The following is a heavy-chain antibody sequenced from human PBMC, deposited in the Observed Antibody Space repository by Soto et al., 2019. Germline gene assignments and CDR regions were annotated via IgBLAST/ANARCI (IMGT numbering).Heavy chain of an antibody. CDR2: TYYVSRWYF. V-gene: IGHV6-1*01. CDR3: ARDRNRSTGAWYLPPYFDS. CDR1: GDSVSRNAVG. Sequence: PSQTLSLTCVISGDSVSRNAVGWNWIRQSPSRGLEWLGRTYYVSRWYFDYAVSVKGRITINPDTSKNQFSLQVSSVTPEDTAVYSCARDRNRSTGAWYLPPYFDSWGQGTLVTVSS. J-gene: IGHJ4*02. D-gene: IGHD6-19*01.